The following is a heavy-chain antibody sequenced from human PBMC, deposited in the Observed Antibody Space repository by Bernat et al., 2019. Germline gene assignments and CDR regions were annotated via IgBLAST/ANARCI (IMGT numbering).Heavy chain of an antibody. D-gene: IGHD3-10*01. V-gene: IGHV3-74*01. J-gene: IGHJ5*02. CDR3: ARERSGSPYNWFDP. CDR2: ISSDGSTT. CDR1: GFTFSNYG. Sequence: EVQLVESGGGFVQPGGSLRLSCAASGFTFSNYGMHWVRQAPGKGLVWVSRISSDGSTTCYADSVKGRFTISRDNAKNTLFLQMNSLSAEDTAVYFCARERSGSPYNWFDPWGQGTLVTVSS.